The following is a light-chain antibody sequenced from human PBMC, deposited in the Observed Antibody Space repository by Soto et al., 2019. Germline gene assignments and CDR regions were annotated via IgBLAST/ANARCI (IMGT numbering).Light chain of an antibody. Sequence: QSVLTQPASMSGSPGQSITISCTGTNSDVGGSNYVSWYQQYPDKAPKLMIYDVSNRPSGVSSRFSGSKSGNTASLTISGLQAEDETDYYCSSYTSNSTRVFGTGTKVTVL. J-gene: IGLJ1*01. V-gene: IGLV2-14*01. CDR1: NSDVGGSNY. CDR3: SSYTSNSTRV. CDR2: DVS.